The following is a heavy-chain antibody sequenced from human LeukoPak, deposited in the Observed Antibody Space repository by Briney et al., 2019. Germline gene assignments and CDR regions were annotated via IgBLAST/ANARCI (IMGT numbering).Heavy chain of an antibody. CDR1: GFTVSSNY. V-gene: IGHV3-66*01. Sequence: GGSLRLSCAASGFTVSSNYMSWVRQAPGKGLEWVSVIYSGGSTYYADSVKGRFTISRDNSKNTLYLQMNSLRAEDTAAYYCARSMGYYTPYAFDIWGQGTMVTVSS. J-gene: IGHJ3*02. CDR3: ARSMGYYTPYAFDI. D-gene: IGHD3-3*01. CDR2: IYSGGST.